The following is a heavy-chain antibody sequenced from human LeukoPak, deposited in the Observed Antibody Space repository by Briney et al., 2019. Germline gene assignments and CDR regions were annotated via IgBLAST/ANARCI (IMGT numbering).Heavy chain of an antibody. J-gene: IGHJ4*01. CDR3: ARDNPYGDYFN. CDR2: IYHSGST. D-gene: IGHD4-17*01. V-gene: IGHV4-34*01. Sequence: SETLSLTCAVYGGSFSGYYWSWIRQPPGKGLEWIGEIYHSGSTNYNPSLKSRVTISVDKSKNQFSLKLSSVTAADTAVYYCARDNPYGDYFNWGQGTLVTVSS. CDR1: GGSFSGYY.